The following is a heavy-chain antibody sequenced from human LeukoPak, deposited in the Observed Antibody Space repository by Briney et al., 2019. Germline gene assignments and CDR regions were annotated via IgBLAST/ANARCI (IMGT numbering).Heavy chain of an antibody. J-gene: IGHJ4*02. CDR3: ARSPHILTGENFDY. CDR2: INPNHGDT. Sequence: GASVKVSCKASGFTFNAYNIHWVRQAPGQGLEWMGWINPNHGDTNYAQKFQDRVSMTGDTSISTAYMHLSRLRSDDTAVYYCARSPHILTGENFDYWGQGTLLTVSS. D-gene: IGHD3-9*01. CDR1: GFTFNAYN. V-gene: IGHV1-2*02.